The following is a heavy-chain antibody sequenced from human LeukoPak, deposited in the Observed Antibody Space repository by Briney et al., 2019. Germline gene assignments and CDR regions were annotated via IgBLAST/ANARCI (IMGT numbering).Heavy chain of an antibody. CDR1: GYTFTSYA. CDR3: ARAPVIAVSFDP. D-gene: IGHD6-19*01. CDR2: INAGNSNT. Sequence: ASVKVSCKASGYTFTSYAMHWVRQAPGQRLEWMGWINAGNSNTKYSQKFQGRVTITRDTSASTAYMELSSLRSEDTAVYYCARAPVIAVSFDPWGQGTLVTVSS. J-gene: IGHJ5*02. V-gene: IGHV1-3*01.